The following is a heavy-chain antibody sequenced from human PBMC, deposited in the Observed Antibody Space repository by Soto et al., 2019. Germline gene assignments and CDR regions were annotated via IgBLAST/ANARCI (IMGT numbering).Heavy chain of an antibody. D-gene: IGHD4-17*01. V-gene: IGHV4-61*08. J-gene: IGHJ4*02. CDR3: ARDYGDYSFFFDY. CDR1: GGSISSGGYY. CDR2: YSGFT. Sequence: SSETLSLTCTVSGGSISSGGYYWSWIRQPPGKGLEWIGGYSGFTNYNPSLESRATISVDHSKNQFFLTLRSVTAADTAVYYCARDYGDYSFFFDYWGQGALVTVSS.